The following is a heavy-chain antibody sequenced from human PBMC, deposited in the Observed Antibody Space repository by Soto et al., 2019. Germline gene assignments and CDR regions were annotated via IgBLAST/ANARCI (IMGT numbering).Heavy chain of an antibody. J-gene: IGHJ5*02. CDR1: GGTFSSYT. CDR2: IIPILGLA. CDR3: ARDLRLDYYGSGSYGRWFDP. V-gene: IGHV1-69*04. Sequence: GASVKVSCKASGGTFSSYTISWVRQAPGQGLEWMGSIIPILGLANYAQKFQGRVTITADKSTSTAYMELSSLRFEDTAVYYCARDLRLDYYGSGSYGRWFDPWGQGTLVTVSS. D-gene: IGHD3-10*01.